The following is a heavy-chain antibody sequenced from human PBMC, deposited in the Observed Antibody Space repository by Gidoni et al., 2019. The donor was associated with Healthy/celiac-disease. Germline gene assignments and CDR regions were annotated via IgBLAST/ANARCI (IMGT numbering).Heavy chain of an antibody. CDR1: GFTFSSYE. CDR3: ARDKVEADESKYYYYYYYMDV. J-gene: IGHJ6*03. D-gene: IGHD2-15*01. Sequence: EVQLVESGGGLVQPGGSLRLSCAASGFTFSSYEMNWVRQAPGKGLEWVSYISSSGSTIYYADSVKGRFTISRDNAKNSLYLQMNSLRAEDTAVYYRARDKVEADESKYYYYYYYMDVWGKGTTVTVSS. CDR2: ISSSGSTI. V-gene: IGHV3-48*03.